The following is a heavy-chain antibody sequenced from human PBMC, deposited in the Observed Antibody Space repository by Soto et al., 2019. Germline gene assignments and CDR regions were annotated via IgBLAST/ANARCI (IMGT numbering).Heavy chain of an antibody. Sequence: GVSLRLSCAAPGFTFSSYAMSWVRQAPGKGLEWVSAISGSGGSTYYADSVKGRFTISRDNSKNTLYLQMNSLRAEDTAVYYCAKIRQWLARVFDYWGQGTLVTVSS. J-gene: IGHJ4*02. CDR2: ISGSGGST. CDR3: AKIRQWLARVFDY. V-gene: IGHV3-23*01. CDR1: GFTFSSYA. D-gene: IGHD6-19*01.